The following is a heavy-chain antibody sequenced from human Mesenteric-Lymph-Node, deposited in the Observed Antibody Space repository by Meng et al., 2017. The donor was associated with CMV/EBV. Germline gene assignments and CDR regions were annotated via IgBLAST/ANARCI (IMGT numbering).Heavy chain of an antibody. D-gene: IGHD3-10*01. CDR1: GFTVSSHY. J-gene: IGHJ4*02. CDR2: IYSGGST. CDR3: ARARRESSYYYGSGSYSPFGY. Sequence: GESLKISCAASGFTVSSHYMSWVRQAPGKGLEWVSVIYSGGSTYYAASVKGRFTISRDNSKNTLYLQMNSLRAEDTAVYYCARARRESSYYYGSGSYSPFGYWGQGTLVTVSS. V-gene: IGHV3-53*01.